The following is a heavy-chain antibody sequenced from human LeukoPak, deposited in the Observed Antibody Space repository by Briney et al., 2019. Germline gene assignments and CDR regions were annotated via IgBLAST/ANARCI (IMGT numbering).Heavy chain of an antibody. J-gene: IGHJ5*01. CDR2: IYHGGNT. D-gene: IGHD1-26*01. CDR1: SYSITSSNW. V-gene: IGHV4-28*01. Sequence: SDTLSLTCVVSSYSITSSNWWAWIRQPPGKGLEWIGYIYHGGNTHYNPSLKSRVTMSVDTSKNQFSLNLTSVTAVDTAVYFCVKKVSGAAWFDSWGQGALVTVSS. CDR3: VKKVSGAAWFDS.